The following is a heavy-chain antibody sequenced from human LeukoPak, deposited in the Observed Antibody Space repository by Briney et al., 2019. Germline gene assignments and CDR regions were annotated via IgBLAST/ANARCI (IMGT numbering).Heavy chain of an antibody. V-gene: IGHV1-24*01. CDR3: ARNRADDYGGASQLDY. Sequence: VASVRVSCKVSGYTLTELSMHWVRQAPGKGLEWMGGFDPEDGETIYAQKFQGRVTMTEDTSTDTAYMELSSLRAEDTAVYYCARNRADDYGGASQLDYWGQGTLVTVSS. D-gene: IGHD4-23*01. CDR1: GYTLTELS. CDR2: FDPEDGET. J-gene: IGHJ4*02.